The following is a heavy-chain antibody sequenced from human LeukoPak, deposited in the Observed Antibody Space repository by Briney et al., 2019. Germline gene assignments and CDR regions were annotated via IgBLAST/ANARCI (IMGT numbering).Heavy chain of an antibody. CDR1: GYTFTSYG. CDR3: ARDLRLRGHFGTVDC. D-gene: IGHD4-17*01. CDR2: ISAYNGNT. V-gene: IGHV1-18*01. Sequence: ASVKVSCKASGYTFTSYGISWVRQAPGQGLEWMGWISAYNGNTNYAQKLQGRVTMTTDTSTSTAYMELRSLRPDDTAVYYCARDLRLRGHFGTVDCWGQGTLVTVSS. J-gene: IGHJ4*02.